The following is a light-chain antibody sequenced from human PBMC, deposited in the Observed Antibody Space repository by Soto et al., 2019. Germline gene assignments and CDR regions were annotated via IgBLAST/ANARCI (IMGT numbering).Light chain of an antibody. CDR3: QQYNNWPWT. CDR1: QSVSSN. CDR2: GAS. J-gene: IGKJ1*01. V-gene: IGKV3-15*01. Sequence: EIVLTQSQATLSVSPGERSDLXQRASQSVSSNLAWYQQKPGQAPRLLIYGASTRATGIPARFSGSGSGTEFTLTISSLQSEDFAVYYCQQYNNWPWTFGQGTKVDIK.